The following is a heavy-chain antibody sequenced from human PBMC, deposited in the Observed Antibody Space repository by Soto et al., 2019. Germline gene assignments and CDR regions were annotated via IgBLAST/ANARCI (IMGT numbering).Heavy chain of an antibody. CDR2: IIPIFGTA. J-gene: IGHJ5*02. CDR1: GGTFSSYA. V-gene: IGHV1-69*13. CDR3: ARFKSWTSTTIDDNWFDP. Sequence: ASVKVSCKASGGTFSSYAISWLRQAPGQGLEWMGGIIPIFGTANYAQKFQGRVTITADESTSTAYMELSSLRSEDTAVYYCARFKSWTSTTIDDNWFDPWGQGTLVTAPQ. D-gene: IGHD2-2*01.